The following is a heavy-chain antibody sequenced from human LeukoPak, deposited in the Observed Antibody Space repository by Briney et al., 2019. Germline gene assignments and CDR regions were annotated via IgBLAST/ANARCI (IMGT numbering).Heavy chain of an antibody. D-gene: IGHD2/OR15-2a*01. V-gene: IGHV3-74*01. CDR3: ASTNRLDY. CDR1: GFTFGHYW. CDR2: INSDGSST. J-gene: IGHJ4*02. Sequence: PGGSLRLSCEASGFTFGHYWMHWVRQAPGKGPVWVSRINSDGSSTTYADSVKGRFTISRDNAKNTLYLQMNSLRVEDTAVYYCASTNRLDYWGQGTLVTVSS.